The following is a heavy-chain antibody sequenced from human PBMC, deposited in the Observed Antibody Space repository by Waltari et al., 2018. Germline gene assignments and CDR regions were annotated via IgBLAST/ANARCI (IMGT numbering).Heavy chain of an antibody. CDR3: AKDRVGYFDY. D-gene: IGHD1-26*01. Sequence: QVQLVESGGGVVQPGRSLSLSCAASGFSFSSYGMHWVRQAPGKGLEWVAVISYDGSNKDYADAVKGRFTISRDNSKSTLYLQMNSLRAEDTAVYYCAKDRVGYFDYGGQGTLVTVSS. CDR1: GFSFSSYG. CDR2: ISYDGSNK. V-gene: IGHV3-30*18. J-gene: IGHJ4*02.